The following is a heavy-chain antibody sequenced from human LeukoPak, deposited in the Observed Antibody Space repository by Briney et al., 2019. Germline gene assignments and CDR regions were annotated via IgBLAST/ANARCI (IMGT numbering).Heavy chain of an antibody. D-gene: IGHD1-7*01. CDR1: GFTFDDYA. CDR3: SKGPYNWNYHIGYYFDS. V-gene: IGHV3-43*02. J-gene: IGHJ4*02. CDR2: ISGGGGPT. Sequence: GGSLRLSCAASGFTFDDYAMHWVRQAPGKGLEWVSLISGGGGPTYYADSVKGRLTISRDNSTNSLYLQMNSLRTEDTAFYYCSKGPYNWNYHIGYYFDSWGQGTLVTVSS.